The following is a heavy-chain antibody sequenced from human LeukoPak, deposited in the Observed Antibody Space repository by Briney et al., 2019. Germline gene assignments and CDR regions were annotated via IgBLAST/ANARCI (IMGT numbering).Heavy chain of an antibody. J-gene: IGHJ4*02. V-gene: IGHV3-48*03. CDR1: GFTFSSYE. Sequence: GGSLRLSCAASGFTFSSYEMNWGREAPGKGLEWVSYISSSGSTIDYADSVKGRFTISRDNAKNSLYLQMNSLRAEDTAVYYCARGHRRDGYVDYWGQGTLVTVSS. D-gene: IGHD5-24*01. CDR3: ARGHRRDGYVDY. CDR2: ISSSGSTI.